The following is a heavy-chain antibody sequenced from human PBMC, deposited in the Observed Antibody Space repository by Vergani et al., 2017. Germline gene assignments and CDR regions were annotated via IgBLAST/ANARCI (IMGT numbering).Heavy chain of an antibody. Sequence: QVQLVESGGGVVQPGRSLRLSCAASGFTFSSYAMHWVRQAPGKGLEWVAVISYDGSNKYYADSVKGRFTISRDNSKNTLYLQMNSLRAEDTAVYYCAKDPGGATVTTYGYWGQGTLVTVSS. J-gene: IGHJ4*02. CDR1: GFTFSSYA. CDR2: ISYDGSNK. D-gene: IGHD4-17*01. CDR3: AKDPGGATVTTYGY. V-gene: IGHV3-30-3*01.